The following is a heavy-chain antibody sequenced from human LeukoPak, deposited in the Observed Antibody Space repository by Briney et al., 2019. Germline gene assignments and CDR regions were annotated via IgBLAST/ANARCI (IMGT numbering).Heavy chain of an antibody. Sequence: SQTLSLTCAVSGGSISSGGHYWSWIRQHPGKGLGWIGYIYYSGTTYYNPSLQSRVTISVDTSKNKFSLKMSSVTAADTAVYYCERSNYGSGSYYNIWGQGTLVTVSS. CDR2: IYYSGTT. CDR1: GGSISSGGHY. V-gene: IGHV4-31*11. CDR3: ERSNYGSGSYYNI. J-gene: IGHJ4*02. D-gene: IGHD3-10*01.